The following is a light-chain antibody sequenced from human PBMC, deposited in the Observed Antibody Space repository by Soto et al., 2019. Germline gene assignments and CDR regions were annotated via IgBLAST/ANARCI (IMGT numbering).Light chain of an antibody. Sequence: EILLTQSPATLSLSPGQRATLSCRASQSVSSYLSWYQETPGQAPRLLIYDASNRATGIPARFSGSGSGTDFTLTISSLEPEDFAVYYCQQRSNWPPWTFGQGTKVDIK. CDR3: QQRSNWPPWT. CDR1: QSVSSY. CDR2: DAS. V-gene: IGKV3-11*01. J-gene: IGKJ1*01.